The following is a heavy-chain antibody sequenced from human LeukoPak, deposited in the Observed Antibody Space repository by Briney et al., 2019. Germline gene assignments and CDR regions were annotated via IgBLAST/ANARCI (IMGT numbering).Heavy chain of an antibody. J-gene: IGHJ4*02. CDR3: ARDKGTTAIDY. CDR2: IWSDGSFK. CDR1: GITFSSSG. D-gene: IGHD4-17*01. Sequence: GESLRLSCAASGITFSSSGMHWVRQAPGKGLEWVAMIWSDGSFKYYADAVKGRFTISRDNSKNTLYLQMNNLRAEDTAIYYCARDKGTTAIDYWGQGTQVTVSS. V-gene: IGHV3-33*01.